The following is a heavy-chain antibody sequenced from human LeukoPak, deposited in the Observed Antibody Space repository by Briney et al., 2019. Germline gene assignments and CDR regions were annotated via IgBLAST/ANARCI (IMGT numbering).Heavy chain of an antibody. CDR1: GFAFSSYE. CDR3: ARERFYDNSGFDY. D-gene: IGHD3-22*01. V-gene: IGHV3-48*03. Sequence: GGSLRLSGAASGFAFSSYEMNWVRQAPGKGLEGVSHIRSSGSTIYYADSVKGRFTISRDNAKNSLYLQMNSLRAEDTAVYFCARERFYDNSGFDYWGQGTLVTVSS. J-gene: IGHJ4*02. CDR2: IRSSGSTI.